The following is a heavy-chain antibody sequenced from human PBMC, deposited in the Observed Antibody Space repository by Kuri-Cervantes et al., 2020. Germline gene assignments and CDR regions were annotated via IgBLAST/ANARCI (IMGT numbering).Heavy chain of an antibody. J-gene: IGHJ4*02. CDR3: ARTLYCSGGSCYPDY. V-gene: IGHV2-70D*14. Sequence: SGPTLAKPTQTLTLTCTFSGFSLSTRGMRVSWIRQPPGKALEWLARIDWDDDKFYSTSLKTRLTNSKDTSKNQVVLTMTNMDPVDTATYYCARTLYCSGGSCYPDYWGQGTLVTVSS. CDR2: IDWDDDK. CDR1: GFSLSTRGMR. D-gene: IGHD2-15*01.